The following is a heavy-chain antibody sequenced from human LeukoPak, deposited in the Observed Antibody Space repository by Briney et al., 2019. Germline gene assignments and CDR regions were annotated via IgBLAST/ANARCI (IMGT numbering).Heavy chain of an antibody. V-gene: IGHV3-15*01. D-gene: IGHD6-6*01. CDR2: IKSKTDGGTT. Sequence: GGSLRLPCAASGFTFSNAWMSWGRQAPGKGLEWVGRIKSKTDGGTTDYAAPGKGRFTISRDDSKNTLYLQMNSLKTEDTAVYYCTTDSIAARSDAFDIWGQGTMVTVSS. CDR3: TTDSIAARSDAFDI. CDR1: GFTFSNAW. J-gene: IGHJ3*02.